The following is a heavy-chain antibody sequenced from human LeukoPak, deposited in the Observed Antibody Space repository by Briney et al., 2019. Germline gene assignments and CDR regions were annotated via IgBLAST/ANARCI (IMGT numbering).Heavy chain of an antibody. J-gene: IGHJ3*02. CDR2: IYYSGST. D-gene: IGHD3-16*01. V-gene: IGHV4-59*08. CDR1: GGSFSGYY. CDR3: ARHWGYAFDI. Sequence: PSETLSLTCAVYGGSFSGYYWSWIRQPPGKGLEWIGYIYYSGSTNYNPSLKSRVTISVDTSKNQFSLKLSSVTAADTAVYYCARHWGYAFDIWGQGTMVTVSS.